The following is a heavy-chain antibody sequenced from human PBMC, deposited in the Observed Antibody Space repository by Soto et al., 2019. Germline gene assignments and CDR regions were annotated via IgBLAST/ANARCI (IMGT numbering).Heavy chain of an antibody. Sequence: SETLSPTGTVSGVSIRSYFWSWIRQPPGKGFEWIEYTYYPTDTNYSPSLQSRATISADPSKKQFSLSLCPLCAADTALYFWAGSENRGEGFDYWGQGALVTVCS. V-gene: IGHV4-59*01. CDR3: AGSENRGEGFDY. J-gene: IGHJ4*02. CDR2: TYYPTDT. CDR1: GVSIRSYF. D-gene: IGHD3-10*01.